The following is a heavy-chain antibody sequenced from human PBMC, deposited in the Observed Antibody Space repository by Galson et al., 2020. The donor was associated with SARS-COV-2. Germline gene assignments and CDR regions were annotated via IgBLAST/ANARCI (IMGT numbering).Heavy chain of an antibody. D-gene: IGHD3-22*01. J-gene: IGHJ4*02. Sequence: RLEASVKVSCKASGYTFTNYAMNWVRQAPGQGLEWMGWIDTYTGNPTYAQGFTGRFVFSLDTSVSTAYLQISSLKADDTAVYYCARESDSSDSEADYWGQGTLVTVSS. V-gene: IGHV7-4-1*02. CDR1: GYTFTNYA. CDR2: IDTYTGNP. CDR3: ARESDSSDSEADY.